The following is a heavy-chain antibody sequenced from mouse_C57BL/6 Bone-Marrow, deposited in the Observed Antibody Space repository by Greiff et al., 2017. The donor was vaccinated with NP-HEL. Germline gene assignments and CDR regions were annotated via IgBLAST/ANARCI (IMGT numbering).Heavy chain of an antibody. CDR2: ISDGGSYT. Sequence: LEWVATISDGGSYTYYPDNVKGRFTISRDNAKNNLYLQMSHLKSEDTAMYYCARDPELAFAYWGQGTLVTVSA. D-gene: IGHD4-1*01. CDR3: ARDPELAFAY. J-gene: IGHJ3*01. V-gene: IGHV5-4*01.